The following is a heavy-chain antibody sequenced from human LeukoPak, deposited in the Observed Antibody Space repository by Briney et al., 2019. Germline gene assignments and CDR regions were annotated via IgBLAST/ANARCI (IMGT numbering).Heavy chain of an antibody. D-gene: IGHD3-3*01. CDR1: DYSINSGYY. J-gene: IGHJ6*03. CDR2: IYYSGST. V-gene: IGHV4-61*01. Sequence: SETLSLTCTVSDYSINSGYYWSWIRQPPGKGLEWIGYIYYSGSTNYNPSLKSRVTISVDTSKNQFSLKLSSVTAADTAVYYCARGVYDFWSGYYYYYYMDVWGKGTTVTVSS. CDR3: ARGVYDFWSGYYYYYYMDV.